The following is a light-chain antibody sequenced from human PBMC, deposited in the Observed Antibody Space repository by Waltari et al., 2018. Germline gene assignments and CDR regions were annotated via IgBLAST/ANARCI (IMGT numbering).Light chain of an antibody. J-gene: IGLJ3*02. CDR3: CSYAGSGSWV. CDR2: EAS. CDR1: SRDVGPYNL. V-gene: IGLV2-23*01. Sequence: QSALTQPASVSGSPGQSISISCIGTSRDVGPYNLVSWYQHHPGKAPKRIVFEASKRPSGVSNRFSGSKAANTASLIISGLQADDEADYYCCSYAGSGSWVFGGGTKVTVI.